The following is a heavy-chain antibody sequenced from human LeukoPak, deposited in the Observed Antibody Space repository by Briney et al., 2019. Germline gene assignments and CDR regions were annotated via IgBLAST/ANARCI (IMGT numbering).Heavy chain of an antibody. Sequence: GASVKVSCKASGYTFTGYFMHWVRQAPGQGLEWMGWINPNSGGTNYAQRFQGRVTMTRDTSISTAYMELSGLRSNGTAVYYCARAGLPIYYYYMDVWGKGTTVTVSS. J-gene: IGHJ6*03. CDR1: GYTFTGYF. CDR3: ARAGLPIYYYYMDV. CDR2: INPNSGGT. D-gene: IGHD5-18*01. V-gene: IGHV1-2*02.